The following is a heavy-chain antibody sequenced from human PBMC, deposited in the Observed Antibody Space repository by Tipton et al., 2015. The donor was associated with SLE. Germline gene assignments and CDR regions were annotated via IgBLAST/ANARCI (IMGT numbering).Heavy chain of an antibody. CDR1: GGSISSSNW. J-gene: IGHJ6*03. V-gene: IGHV4-4*02. Sequence: TLSLTCTVSGGSISSSNWWSWVRRPPGKGLEWIAYIHYNGNTYYNPSLKSRVTISIDASKNQFSLKLSSVTAADTAVYYCASGNYYYMDVWGKGTTVTVSS. D-gene: IGHD1-26*01. CDR3: ASGNYYYMDV. CDR2: IHYNGNT.